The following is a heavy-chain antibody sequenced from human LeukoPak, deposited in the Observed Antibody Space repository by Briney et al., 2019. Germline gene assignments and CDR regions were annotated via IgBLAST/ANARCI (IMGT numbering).Heavy chain of an antibody. CDR2: IDPNSGGT. J-gene: IGHJ5*02. V-gene: IGHV1-2*02. D-gene: IGHD2-8*02. CDR3: ARDTSTTGGDHTYWFDP. CDR1: GYTFTGYY. Sequence: ASVKVSCKASGYTFTGYYMHWVRQAPGQGLEWMGWIDPNSGGTNYAQKFQGRVTVTRDTSISTAYMELSRLRSDDTAVYYCARDTSTTGGDHTYWFDPWGQGTLVTVSS.